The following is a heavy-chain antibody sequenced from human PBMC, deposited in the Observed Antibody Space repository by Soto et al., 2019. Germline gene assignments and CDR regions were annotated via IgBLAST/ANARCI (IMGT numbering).Heavy chain of an antibody. CDR1: GFTFGDSY. V-gene: IGHV3-11*06. J-gene: IGHJ1*01. CDR3: ARDRSADRFVQYFQH. D-gene: IGHD6-19*01. Sequence: PGGSLRLSCAGSGFTFGDSYMSWIRQAPGKGLEWLSYISPGSRYPAYADSVKGRFTISRDNAKRSLYLQMMSLTAEDTAIYYCARDRSADRFVQYFQHWGPGTLVTVS. CDR2: ISPGSRYP.